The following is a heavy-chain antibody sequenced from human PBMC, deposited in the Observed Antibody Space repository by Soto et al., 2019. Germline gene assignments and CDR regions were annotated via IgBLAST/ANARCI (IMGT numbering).Heavy chain of an antibody. J-gene: IGHJ6*02. Sequence: PSETLSLTCTVSGGSISSGGYYWSWIRQHPGKGLEWIGYIYYSGSTYYNPSLKSRVTISVDTSKNQFSLKLSSVTAADTAVYYCARDYGDYGQPSRYHYGMDVWGQGTTVTVSS. CDR3: ARDYGDYGQPSRYHYGMDV. CDR1: GGSISSGGYY. CDR2: IYYSGST. D-gene: IGHD4-17*01. V-gene: IGHV4-31*03.